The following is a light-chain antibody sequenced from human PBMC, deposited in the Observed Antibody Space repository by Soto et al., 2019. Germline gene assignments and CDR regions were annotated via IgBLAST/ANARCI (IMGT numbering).Light chain of an antibody. V-gene: IGLV2-14*01. CDR3: SSYTTSTTQV. CDR2: KVR. Sequence: QSALTQPASVSGSPGQSITISCTGTSSDVGSYNYVSWYQQHPGKAPKLMIYKVRNRPSGVSDRFSGSKSGKTASLTIFGLQAEDEADYYCSSYTTSTTQVFGGGTKVTVL. J-gene: IGLJ2*01. CDR1: SSDVGSYNY.